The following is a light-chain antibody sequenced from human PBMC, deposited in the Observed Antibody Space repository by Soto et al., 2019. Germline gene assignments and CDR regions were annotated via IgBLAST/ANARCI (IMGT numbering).Light chain of an antibody. CDR1: SSDVGAYNY. CDR2: DVS. J-gene: IGLJ2*01. CDR3: CSYAGTYRGV. Sequence: QSVLTQPRSVSGSPGQSVTISCTGTSSDVGAYNYVSWYQQHPGKAPKFMIYDVSKRPSGVPDRFSGSKSNNTAYLTISGLQAEDEADYYCCSYAGTYRGVFGGGTKLTVL. V-gene: IGLV2-11*01.